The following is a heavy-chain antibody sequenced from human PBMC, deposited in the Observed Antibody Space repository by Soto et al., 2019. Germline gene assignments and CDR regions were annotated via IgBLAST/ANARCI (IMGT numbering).Heavy chain of an antibody. CDR1: GFSSSNYE. J-gene: IGHJ3*01. CDR2: VSTTSTSP. CDR3: ARDGHRGPSDAFDV. V-gene: IGHV3-48*03. D-gene: IGHD3-10*01. Sequence: EVQLVESGGGLVQPGGSLRLSCTASGFSSSNYEMIWIRQAPGKGLEWISRVSTTSTSPYYADSVRGRFTVSRDTAKNSVYLQMNSLRAEDTGRYYCARDGHRGPSDAFDVWGQGAMVSVSS.